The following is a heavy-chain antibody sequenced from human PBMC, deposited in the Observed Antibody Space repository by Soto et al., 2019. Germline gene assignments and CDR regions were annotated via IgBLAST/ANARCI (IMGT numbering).Heavy chain of an antibody. CDR2: INHSGST. D-gene: IGHD3-22*01. V-gene: IGHV4-34*01. CDR3: ARARSQNYYDSSGSHSGYYYGIDV. J-gene: IGHJ6*02. CDR1: GGSFSGYY. Sequence: SETLSLTCAVYGGSFSGYYWSWIRQPPGKGLEWIGEINHSGSTNYNPSLKSRVTISVDTPKNQFSLKLSSVTAADTAVYYCARARSQNYYDSSGSHSGYYYGIDVWGQGTTVTVSS.